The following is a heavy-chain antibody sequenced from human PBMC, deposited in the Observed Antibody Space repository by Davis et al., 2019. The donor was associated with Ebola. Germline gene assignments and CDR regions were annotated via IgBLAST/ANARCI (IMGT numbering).Heavy chain of an antibody. CDR2: ISPDGSST. CDR1: GFTLSSYW. CDR3: AKDISPNLNEKSGYFDY. Sequence: HTGGSLRLSCAASGFTLSSYWMHWVRQAPGKGLMWVSRISPDGSSTSYADSVKGQFTISRDTAKNSLYLQMNSLRAEDTALYYCAKDISPNLNEKSGYFDYWGQGTLVTVSS. V-gene: IGHV3-74*01. J-gene: IGHJ4*02. D-gene: IGHD1-26*01.